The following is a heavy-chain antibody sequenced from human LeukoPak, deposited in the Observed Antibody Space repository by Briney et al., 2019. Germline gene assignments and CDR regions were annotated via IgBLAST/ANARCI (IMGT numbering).Heavy chain of an antibody. CDR1: GFTFSSYG. Sequence: GGSLRLSCAASGFTFSSYGMHWVRQAPGKGLEWVAVISYDGSNKYYADSVKGRFTISRDNSKNTLYLQMNSLRAEDTAVYYCARVGYYGSGSTFDYWGQGTLVTVSS. CDR3: ARVGYYGSGSTFDY. CDR2: ISYDGSNK. J-gene: IGHJ4*02. V-gene: IGHV3-30*12. D-gene: IGHD3-10*01.